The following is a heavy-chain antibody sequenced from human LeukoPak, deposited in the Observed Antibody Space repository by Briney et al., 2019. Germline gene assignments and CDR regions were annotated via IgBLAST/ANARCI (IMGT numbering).Heavy chain of an antibody. V-gene: IGHV4-39*01. CDR2: IYYSGST. D-gene: IGHD6-6*01. CDR1: GGSISSSSYY. J-gene: IGHJ4*02. Sequence: SETLSLTCTVSGGSISSSSYYWGWIRQPPGKGLEWIGSIYYSGSTYYNPSLKSRVTISVDTSKNQFSLKLSSVTAADTAVYYCARRHKIAARPFDYWGQGTLFTVSS. CDR3: ARRHKIAARPFDY.